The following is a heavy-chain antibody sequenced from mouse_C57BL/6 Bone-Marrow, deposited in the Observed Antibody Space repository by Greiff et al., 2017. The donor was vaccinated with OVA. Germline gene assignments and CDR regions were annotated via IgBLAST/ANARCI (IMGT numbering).Heavy chain of an antibody. V-gene: IGHV5-16*01. CDR2: INYDGSST. D-gene: IGHD3-2*02. Sequence: EVMLVESEGGLVQPGSSMKLSCTASGFTFSDYYMAWVRQVPEKGLEWVANINYDGSSTYYLDSLKSRFIISRDNAKNILYLQMSSLKSEDTATYYCARGAQATSYAMDYWGQGTSVTVSS. CDR1: GFTFSDYY. CDR3: ARGAQATSYAMDY. J-gene: IGHJ4*01.